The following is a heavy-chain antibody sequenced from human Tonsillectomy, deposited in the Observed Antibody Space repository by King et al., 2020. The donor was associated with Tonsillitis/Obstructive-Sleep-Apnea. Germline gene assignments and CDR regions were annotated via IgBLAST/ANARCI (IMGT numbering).Heavy chain of an antibody. V-gene: IGHV1-18*01. CDR3: ARDSMSHYYDSSAYYTFDF. J-gene: IGHJ4*02. CDR1: GYTFTSYG. CDR2: ISPYNGDT. Sequence: VQLVDSGAEVKKPGASVKVSCKASGYTFTSYGISWVRQAPGQGLEWMGWISPYNGDTNYAQKLQGRVTMTTGTSTSTAYMEVRSLRSDDTAVYYCARDSMSHYYDSSAYYTFDFWGQGTLVTVSS. D-gene: IGHD3-22*01.